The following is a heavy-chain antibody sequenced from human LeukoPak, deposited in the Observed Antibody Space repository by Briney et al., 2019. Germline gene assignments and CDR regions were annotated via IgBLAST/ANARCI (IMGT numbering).Heavy chain of an antibody. V-gene: IGHV3-23*01. Sequence: GGSLRLSCAASGFTFSSYAMNWVRQAPGKGLEWVSGISGTGGSTYYADSVKGRFTISRDNSKNTLYLQMNSLRAEDTAVYYCAKGRITVTYLGPDYWGQGTLVTVSS. D-gene: IGHD4-17*01. J-gene: IGHJ4*02. CDR2: ISGTGGST. CDR3: AKGRITVTYLGPDY. CDR1: GFTFSSYA.